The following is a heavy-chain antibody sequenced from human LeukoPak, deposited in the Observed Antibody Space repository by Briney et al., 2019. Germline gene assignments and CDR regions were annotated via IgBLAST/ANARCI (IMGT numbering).Heavy chain of an antibody. CDR1: GFTFSNSA. V-gene: IGHV3-23*01. D-gene: IGHD3-22*01. J-gene: IGHJ3*02. Sequence: GGSLRLSCASSGFTFSNSAMNWVRQSPGKGLEGVSTINDSGEGTYYADSVKGRFTISRDNSKGTLYLQMNSLRAEDTAVFYCAKSDSSAFYYKTFDIWGLGTLVTVSS. CDR3: AKSDSSAFYYKTFDI. CDR2: INDSGEGT.